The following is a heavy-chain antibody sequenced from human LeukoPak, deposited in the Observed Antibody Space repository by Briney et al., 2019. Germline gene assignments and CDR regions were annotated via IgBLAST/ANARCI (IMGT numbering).Heavy chain of an antibody. CDR2: ISSSSSYI. D-gene: IGHD6-19*01. CDR3: ARGSSLVAGFYYGMDV. Sequence: GGSLRLSCAASGFTFSSYSMNWVRQAPGKGLEWVSSISSSSSYIYYADPVKGRFTISRDNAKNSLYLQMNSLRAEDTAVYYCARGSSLVAGFYYGMDVWGKGTTVTVSS. J-gene: IGHJ6*04. CDR1: GFTFSSYS. V-gene: IGHV3-21*01.